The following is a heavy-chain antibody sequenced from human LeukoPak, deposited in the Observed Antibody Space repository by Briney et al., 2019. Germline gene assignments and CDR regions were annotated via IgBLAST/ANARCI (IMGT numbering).Heavy chain of an antibody. CDR3: ARDPHSLDY. V-gene: IGHV3-48*01. Sequence: GGSLRLSCTASGFTFRRYSMNSVREAPGPGLEWIAYIAYTGTIHYADSVRGRFAISRDNAKNSLYLQMNSLRAEDTAVYYCARDPHSLDYWGQGTRVTVSS. CDR1: GFTFRRYS. J-gene: IGHJ4*02. CDR2: IAYTGTI.